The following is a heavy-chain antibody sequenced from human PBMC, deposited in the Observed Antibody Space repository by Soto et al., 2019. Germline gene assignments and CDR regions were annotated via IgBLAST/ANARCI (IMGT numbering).Heavy chain of an antibody. J-gene: IGHJ4*02. CDR3: AKRSSSSTFDY. Sequence: GGSLRLSCAASGFTFSSYWMHWVRQAPGKGLVWVSRINSDGSSTSYADSVKGRFTISRDNPRNTLFLQMNSLRAEDTAVYYCAKRSSSSTFDYWGQGTLVTVS. CDR2: INSDGSST. D-gene: IGHD6-6*01. V-gene: IGHV3-74*01. CDR1: GFTFSSYW.